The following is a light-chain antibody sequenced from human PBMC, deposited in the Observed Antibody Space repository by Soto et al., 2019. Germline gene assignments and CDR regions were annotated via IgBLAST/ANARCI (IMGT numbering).Light chain of an antibody. CDR2: EVV. J-gene: IGLJ2*01. CDR3: CSYAGHTNVL. V-gene: IGLV2-8*01. Sequence: QSALTQPPSASGSPGQLVTISCTGTINDVGGYNYVSWYQHYPGEAPKLMIYEVVKRPSGVPDRFSGSKSGNTASLTVSGLQAEDEADYYCCSYAGHTNVLFGGGTKVTVL. CDR1: INDVGGYNY.